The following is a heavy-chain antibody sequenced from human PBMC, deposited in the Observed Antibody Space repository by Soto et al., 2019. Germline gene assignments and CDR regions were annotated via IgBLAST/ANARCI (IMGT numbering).Heavy chain of an antibody. CDR2: ISYDGGNK. V-gene: IGHV3-30-3*01. D-gene: IGHD5-18*01. CDR3: ARDRGYSYGLYYYYYYGMDV. J-gene: IGHJ6*02. CDR1: GFTFSSYA. Sequence: PGESLRLSCAASGFTFSSYAMHWVRQAPGKGLELVAVISYDGGNKYYADSVKGRFTISRDNSKNTLYLQMNSLRAEDTAVYYCARDRGYSYGLYYYYYYGMDVWGQGTTVTVSS.